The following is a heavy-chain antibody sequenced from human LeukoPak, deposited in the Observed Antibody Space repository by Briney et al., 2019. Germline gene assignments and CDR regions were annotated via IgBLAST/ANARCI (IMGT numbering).Heavy chain of an antibody. V-gene: IGHV4-61*02. D-gene: IGHD2-15*01. CDR3: ARGLGYCSGGSCPRWFDP. J-gene: IGHJ5*02. CDR1: DGSISSGSYY. CDR2: IYTSGST. Sequence: SQTLSLTCTVSDGSISSGSYYWSWIRQPAGKGLERIGRIYTSGSTNYNPSLKSRVTISVDTSKNQFSLKLSSVTAADTAVYYCARGLGYCSGGSCPRWFDPWGQGTLVTVSS.